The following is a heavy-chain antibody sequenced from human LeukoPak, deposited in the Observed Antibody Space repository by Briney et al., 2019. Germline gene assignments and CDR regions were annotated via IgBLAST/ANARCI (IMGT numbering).Heavy chain of an antibody. D-gene: IGHD5-12*01. CDR3: AKVSGYDYKDMDV. J-gene: IGHJ6*03. CDR2: ISYDGSNK. Sequence: PGGSLRLSCAASGFTFSSYGMHWVRQAPGKGLEWVAVISYDGSNKYYADSVKGRFTISRDNSKNTLYLQMNSLRAEDTAVYYCAKVSGYDYKDMDVWGKGTTVTVSS. CDR1: GFTFSSYG. V-gene: IGHV3-30*18.